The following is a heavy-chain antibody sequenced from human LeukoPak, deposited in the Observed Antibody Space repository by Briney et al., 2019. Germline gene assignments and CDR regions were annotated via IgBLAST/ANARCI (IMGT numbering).Heavy chain of an antibody. CDR2: IIPIFGTA. D-gene: IGHD3-16*01. J-gene: IGHJ4*02. CDR1: GGTFSSYA. CDR3: ARDGLSESYNLGESY. Sequence: SVKVSCKASGGTFSSYAISWVRQAPGQGLEWMGGIIPIFGTANYAQKFQGRVTITADESTSTAYMELTSLTSDDTAVYYCARDGLSESYNLGESYWGQGTLVTVSS. V-gene: IGHV1-69*01.